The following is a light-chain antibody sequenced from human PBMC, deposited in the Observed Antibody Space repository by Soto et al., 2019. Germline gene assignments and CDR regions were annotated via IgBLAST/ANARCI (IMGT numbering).Light chain of an antibody. CDR3: SSYTTSSILAI. Sequence: QSALTQPASVSGSPGQSITISCIGTSSDIGGYNFVSWYHQHPGKAPKLLIYEVNNRPSGVSNRFSGSKSGSTASLTISGLQAEDEGDYYGSSYTTSSILAIFGGGTKLTVL. CDR2: EVN. V-gene: IGLV2-14*01. CDR1: SSDIGGYNF. J-gene: IGLJ2*01.